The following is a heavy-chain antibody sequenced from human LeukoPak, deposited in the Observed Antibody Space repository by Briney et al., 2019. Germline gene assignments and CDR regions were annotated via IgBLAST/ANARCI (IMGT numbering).Heavy chain of an antibody. V-gene: IGHV3-23*01. J-gene: IGHJ4*02. Sequence: PGGSLRLSCAASGFTFSSYAMNWVRQAPGKGLEWVSAISGSGGSTYYADSVKGRFTISRDNSKTTLYLQMNSLRAEDTAVYYCAKASGIAAAGTTFDYWGQGTLVTVSS. CDR1: GFTFSSYA. CDR2: ISGSGGST. CDR3: AKASGIAAAGTTFDY. D-gene: IGHD6-13*01.